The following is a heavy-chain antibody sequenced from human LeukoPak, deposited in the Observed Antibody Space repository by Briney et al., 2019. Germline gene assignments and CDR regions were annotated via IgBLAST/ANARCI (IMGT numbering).Heavy chain of an antibody. V-gene: IGHV4-59*01. CDR1: GGSISSCY. D-gene: IGHD3-10*01. CDR2: IYYSGST. Sequence: SETLSLTCTVSGGSISSCYWSWIRQPPGKGLEWIGYIYYSGSTNYNPSLKSRVTISVDTSKNQFSLKLSSVTAADTAVYYCARVFSYYGSGSYYPPDYWGQGTLVTVSS. CDR3: ARVFSYYGSGSYYPPDY. J-gene: IGHJ4*02.